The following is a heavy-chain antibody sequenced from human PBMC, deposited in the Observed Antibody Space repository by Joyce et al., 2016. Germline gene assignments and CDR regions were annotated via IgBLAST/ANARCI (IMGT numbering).Heavy chain of an antibody. D-gene: IGHD2-2*01. CDR1: GFSFRNAW. CDR2: VKSNSQGGTT. CDR3: VTGLCIGTACHWDDAFDV. Sequence: EVQLVESGGGLVKPGGSLRLSCAASGFSFRNAWVTGVRQAQGKGRAGVGRVKSNSQGGTTDYAAPVKGRFTISRDDSRDTAYLQMNSLKSEDTGVYFCVTGLCIGTACHWDDAFDVWGQGTMVTVSS. V-gene: IGHV3-15*01. J-gene: IGHJ3*01.